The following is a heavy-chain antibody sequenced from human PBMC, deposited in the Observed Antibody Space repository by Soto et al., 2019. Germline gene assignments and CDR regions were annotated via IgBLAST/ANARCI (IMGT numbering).Heavy chain of an antibody. CDR3: ARAGYSSGWYGNWFDP. V-gene: IGHV4-59*01. Sequence: TSETLSLTCTVSGGSISSYYWSWIRQPPGKGLEWIGYIYYSGSTNYNPSLKSRVTISVDTSKNQFSLKLSSVTAADTAVYYCARAGYSSGWYGNWFDPWGQGTLVTVSS. D-gene: IGHD6-19*01. CDR2: IYYSGST. CDR1: GGSISSYY. J-gene: IGHJ5*02.